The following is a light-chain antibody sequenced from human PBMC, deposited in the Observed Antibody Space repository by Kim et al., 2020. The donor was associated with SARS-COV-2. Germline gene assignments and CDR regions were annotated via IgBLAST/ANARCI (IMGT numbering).Light chain of an antibody. CDR3: QQYGSSLYS. CDR1: QSVSSSY. V-gene: IGKV3-20*01. Sequence: EIVLTQSPGTLSLSPGERSTLSCRASQSVSSSYLAWYQQKPDQAPRLLIYGASSRATGIPDRFSGSGSGTDFTLTISRLKPENFAVYYCQQYGSSLYSFGQGTKLEIK. J-gene: IGKJ2*03. CDR2: GAS.